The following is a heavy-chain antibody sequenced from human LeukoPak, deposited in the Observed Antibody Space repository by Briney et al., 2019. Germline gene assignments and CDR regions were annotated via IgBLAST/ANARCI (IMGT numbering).Heavy chain of an antibody. Sequence: PGGSLRLSCAASGFSFSNYEVNWVRQAPGKGLEWVSYISSTGRSTYYPDSVKGRFTISRDNAENSLYLEMNSLRAEDTAFYYCARGVTTAHDAFDRWGQGTMVTVSS. CDR2: ISSTGRST. V-gene: IGHV3-48*03. D-gene: IGHD1/OR15-1a*01. J-gene: IGHJ3*02. CDR1: GFSFSNYE. CDR3: ARGVTTAHDAFDR.